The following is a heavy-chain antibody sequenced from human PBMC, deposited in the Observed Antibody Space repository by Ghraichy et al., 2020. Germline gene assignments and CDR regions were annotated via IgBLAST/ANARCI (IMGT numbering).Heavy chain of an antibody. CDR1: GGSISSSSYY. D-gene: IGHD3-10*01. CDR2: IYYSGST. CDR3: ARHHTMVRGVIITSSYYYGMDV. Sequence: SETLSLTCTVSGGSISSSSYYWGWIRQPPGKGLEWIGSIYYSGSTYYNPSLKSRVTISVDTSKNQFSLKLSSVTAADTAVYYCARHHTMVRGVIITSSYYYGMDVWGQGTTVTVSS. J-gene: IGHJ6*02. V-gene: IGHV4-39*01.